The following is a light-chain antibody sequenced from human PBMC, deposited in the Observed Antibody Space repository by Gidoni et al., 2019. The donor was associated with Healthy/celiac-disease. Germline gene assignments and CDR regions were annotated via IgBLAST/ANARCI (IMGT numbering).Light chain of an antibody. CDR2: KAS. CDR3: QQYNSYPLT. J-gene: IGKJ4*01. Sequence: DIQMTQSPSTLSASVGDRVTIPCRASQSIRSWLAWYQQKPGKAPKLLIYKASSLESGVPSRFSGSGSGTEFTLTISSLQPDDFATYYCQQYNSYPLTFGGGTKVEIK. CDR1: QSIRSW. V-gene: IGKV1-5*03.